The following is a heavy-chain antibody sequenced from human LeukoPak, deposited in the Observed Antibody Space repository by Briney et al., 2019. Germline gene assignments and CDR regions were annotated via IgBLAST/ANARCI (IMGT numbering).Heavy chain of an antibody. CDR2: FDPEDGET. Sequence: ASVKVSCKVSGYTLTELSMHWVRQAPGKGLEWMGGFDPEDGETIYAQKFQGRVTMTEVTSTDTAYMELSSLRSEDTAVYYCATVVGATLGWFDPWGQGTLVTVSS. CDR1: GYTLTELS. CDR3: ATVVGATLGWFDP. J-gene: IGHJ5*02. D-gene: IGHD1-26*01. V-gene: IGHV1-24*01.